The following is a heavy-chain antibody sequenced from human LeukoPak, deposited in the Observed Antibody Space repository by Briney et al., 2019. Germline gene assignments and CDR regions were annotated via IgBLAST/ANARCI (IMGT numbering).Heavy chain of an antibody. J-gene: IGHJ4*02. CDR3: ARDFGSSWPFFDY. Sequence: PGGSLRLSCAASGFTFSSYSMNWVRQAPGKGLEWVSSITRSNYIYYADSVKGRFTISRDNAKNSLYLQMNSLRDEDTAVYYCARDFGSSWPFFDYWGQGTLVTVSS. D-gene: IGHD6-13*01. CDR1: GFTFSSYS. CDR2: ITRSNYI. V-gene: IGHV3-21*01.